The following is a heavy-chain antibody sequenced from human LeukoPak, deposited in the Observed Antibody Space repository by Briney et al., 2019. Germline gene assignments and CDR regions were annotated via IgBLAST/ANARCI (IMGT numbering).Heavy chain of an antibody. D-gene: IGHD1-26*01. J-gene: IGHJ4*02. V-gene: IGHV4-34*01. CDR3: ARGPGGGSYCTDY. CDR2: INHSGST. CDR1: GGSFSGYY. Sequence: MSSETLSLTCAVYGGSFSGYYWSWIRQPPGKGLEWIGEINHSGSTNYNPSLKSRVTISVDTSKNQFSLKLSSVTAADTAVYYCARGPGGGSYCTDYWGQGTLVTVSS.